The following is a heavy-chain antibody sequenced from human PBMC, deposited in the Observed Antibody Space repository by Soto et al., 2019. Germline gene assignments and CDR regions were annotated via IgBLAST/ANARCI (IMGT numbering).Heavy chain of an antibody. J-gene: IGHJ4*02. CDR1: GYTFTSSG. Sequence: QVQLVQSGAEVKKPGASVKVSCKASGYTFTSSGISWVRQAPGQVLEWMGWISAYNGNTNYAQKLKGRVTMTTDTSTSTAYRELRSLRSDDTSVYYCARDLGYSGRALGYWGQGPLVTVSS. CDR2: ISAYNGNT. D-gene: IGHD1-26*01. CDR3: ARDLGYSGRALGY. V-gene: IGHV1-18*04.